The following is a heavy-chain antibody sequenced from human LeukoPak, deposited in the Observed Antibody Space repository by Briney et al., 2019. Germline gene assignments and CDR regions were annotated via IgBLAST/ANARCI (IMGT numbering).Heavy chain of an antibody. V-gene: IGHV3-23*01. Sequence: PGGSLRLSCAASGFPFSSYAMSWVRQAPGKGLEWVSGIRGSGGNTFYADSVKGRFTISRDNSKNTLYLQMNSLRAEDTAVYYCAKAYTAMGVLDHWGQGTLVTVSS. J-gene: IGHJ4*02. CDR2: IRGSGGNT. CDR1: GFPFSSYA. CDR3: AKAYTAMGVLDH. D-gene: IGHD5-18*01.